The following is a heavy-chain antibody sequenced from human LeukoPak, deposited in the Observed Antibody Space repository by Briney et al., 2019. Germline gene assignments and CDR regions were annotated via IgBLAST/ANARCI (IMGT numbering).Heavy chain of an antibody. Sequence: SVKVSCKASGGTFSSYAIGWVRQAPGQGLEWMGGIIPIFGTANYAQKLQGRATITADKSTSTAYMELSSLRSEDTAVYYCASLPGPPLLDAFDIWGQGTMVTVSS. D-gene: IGHD2-15*01. CDR1: GGTFSSYA. CDR2: IIPIFGTA. J-gene: IGHJ3*02. CDR3: ASLPGPPLLDAFDI. V-gene: IGHV1-69*06.